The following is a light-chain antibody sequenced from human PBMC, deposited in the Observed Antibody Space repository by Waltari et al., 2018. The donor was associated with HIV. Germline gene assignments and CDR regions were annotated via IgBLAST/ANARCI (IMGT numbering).Light chain of an antibody. CDR2: WAS. V-gene: IGKV4-1*01. J-gene: IGKJ4*01. CDR3: QQYYSTPLT. Sequence: DIVMTQSPDSLAVSLRERATINFQSSQSVLYSSNNKNYLAWYQQKQGQSPKLLIYWASTREFGVPDRFSGSGSGTDFTLTISSLQAEDVAVYYCQQYYSTPLTFGGGTKVEIK. CDR1: QSVLYSSNNKNY.